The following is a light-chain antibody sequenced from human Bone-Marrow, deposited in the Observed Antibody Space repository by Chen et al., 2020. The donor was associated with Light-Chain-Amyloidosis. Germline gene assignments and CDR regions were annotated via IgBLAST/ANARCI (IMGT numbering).Light chain of an antibody. Sequence: SYDLTQPPSVSVSPGPTASITCSGDKLGDRYACWYQQKPGQSPVLIIYEDNKRPSGTPERFSGSNSGNTATLTIRGTQAMDEADYYCQAWDRSNDKYVFGSGTKVTVL. V-gene: IGLV3-1*01. CDR2: EDN. J-gene: IGLJ1*01. CDR3: QAWDRSNDKYV. CDR1: KLGDRY.